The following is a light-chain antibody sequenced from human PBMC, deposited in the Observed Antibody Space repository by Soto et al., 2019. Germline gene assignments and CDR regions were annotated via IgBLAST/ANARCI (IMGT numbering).Light chain of an antibody. Sequence: SYELTQPLSVSVALGQTARITCGGNNIGSKNVHWYQQKPGQAPVLVIYRDSNRPSGIPERFSGSNSGNTATLTISRAQAGDEADDYCQVWDSRTERVFGGGTKLTVL. CDR1: NIGSKN. CDR3: QVWDSRTERV. CDR2: RDS. J-gene: IGLJ3*02. V-gene: IGLV3-9*01.